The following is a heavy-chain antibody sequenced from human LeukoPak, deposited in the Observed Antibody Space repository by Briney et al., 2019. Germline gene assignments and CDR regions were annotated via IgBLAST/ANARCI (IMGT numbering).Heavy chain of an antibody. V-gene: IGHV3-9*01. Sequence: PGGSLRLSCAASGFTFDDYAMHWVRQAPGKGLEWVSGVSWNSGSIGYADSVKGRFTISRDNAKNTLYLQMNNLRAEDTAVYYCVSSWFHFDYWGQGTLVTVSS. CDR1: GFTFDDYA. J-gene: IGHJ4*02. CDR3: VSSWFHFDY. D-gene: IGHD6-13*01. CDR2: VSWNSGSI.